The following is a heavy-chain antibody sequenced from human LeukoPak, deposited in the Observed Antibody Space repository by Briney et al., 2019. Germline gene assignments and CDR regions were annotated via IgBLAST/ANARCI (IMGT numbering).Heavy chain of an antibody. CDR2: ISYDGSNK. Sequence: GGSLRLSCAASGLTLSRNWMNWVRQAPGKGLEWVAVISYDGSNKYYADSVKGRFTISRDNSKNTLYLQMNSLRAEDTAVYYCAKPRPFEVATTYFDYWGQGTLVTVSS. CDR1: GLTLSRNW. D-gene: IGHD5-12*01. V-gene: IGHV3-30*18. CDR3: AKPRPFEVATTYFDY. J-gene: IGHJ4*02.